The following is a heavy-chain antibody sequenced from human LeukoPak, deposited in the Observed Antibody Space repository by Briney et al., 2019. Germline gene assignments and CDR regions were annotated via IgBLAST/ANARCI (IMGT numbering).Heavy chain of an antibody. V-gene: IGHV4-61*05. CDR1: GGSIGGSAYY. CDR2: IYYSGST. D-gene: IGHD3-22*01. CDR3: ARVPYYYDSSGYYYFYFDY. J-gene: IGHJ4*02. Sequence: SETLSLTCTVSGGSIGGSAYYWAWIRQPPGKGLEWIGYIYYSGSTNYNPSLKSRVTISVDTSKNQFSLKLSSVTAADTAVYYCARVPYYYDSSGYYYFYFDYWGQGTLVTVSS.